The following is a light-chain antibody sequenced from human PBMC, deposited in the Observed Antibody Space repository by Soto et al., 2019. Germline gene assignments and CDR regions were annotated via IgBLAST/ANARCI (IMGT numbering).Light chain of an antibody. CDR3: QQRSNWPRT. CDR2: GAS. J-gene: IGKJ1*01. CDR1: QSVSNNY. V-gene: IGKV3D-20*02. Sequence: EIVLTQSPGTLSLSPGERATLSCRASQSVSNNYLAWYQQKPGQAPRLLIYGASSRATGIPARFSGSGSGTDFTLTISSLEPEDFAVYYCQQRSNWPRTFGQGTKVDI.